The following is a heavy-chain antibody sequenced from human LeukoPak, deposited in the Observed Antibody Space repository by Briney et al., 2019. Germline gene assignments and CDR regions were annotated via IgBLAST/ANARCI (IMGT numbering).Heavy chain of an antibody. V-gene: IGHV4-34*01. CDR3: ARGYRGYSYGYAWFDH. CDR1: GGSFSGYY. CDR2: INHSGSS. D-gene: IGHD5-18*01. J-gene: IGHJ5*02. Sequence: SETLSLTCAVYGGSFSGYYWSWIRQPPGKGLEWIGEINHSGSSNYNPSLKSRVTISVDTSKNQFSLKLSSVTAADTAVYYCARGYRGYSYGYAWFDHWGQGTLATVSS.